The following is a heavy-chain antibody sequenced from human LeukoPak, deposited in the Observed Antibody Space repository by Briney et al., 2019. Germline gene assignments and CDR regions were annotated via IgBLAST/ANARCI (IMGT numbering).Heavy chain of an antibody. D-gene: IGHD5-24*01. CDR1: GFTFRSSG. J-gene: IGHJ5*02. CDR2: IYSGDTT. Sequence: GGSLRLSCAASGFTFRSSGMHWVRQAPGKGLEWVSIIYSGDTTYYSDSVKGRFILSSDNSKNMLYLQMNSLRVEDTAVYYCARDVATISNWFDPWGQGTLVTVSS. CDR3: ARDVATISNWFDP. V-gene: IGHV3-66*01.